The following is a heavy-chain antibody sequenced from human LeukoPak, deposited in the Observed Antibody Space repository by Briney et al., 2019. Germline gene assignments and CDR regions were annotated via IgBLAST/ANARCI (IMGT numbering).Heavy chain of an antibody. CDR1: GYTLTELS. V-gene: IGHV1-24*01. J-gene: IGHJ4*02. D-gene: IGHD4-17*01. Sequence: ASVKVSCRVSGYTLTELSMHWVRQAPGKGLEWMGGFDPEDGETIYAQKFQGRVTMTEDTSTDTAYVELSSLRSEDTAVYYCATRPMTTVTTEDYWGQGTLVTVSS. CDR3: ATRPMTTVTTEDY. CDR2: FDPEDGET.